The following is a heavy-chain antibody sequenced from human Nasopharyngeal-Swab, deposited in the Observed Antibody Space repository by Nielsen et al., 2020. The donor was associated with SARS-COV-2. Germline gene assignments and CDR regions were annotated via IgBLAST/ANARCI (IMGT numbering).Heavy chain of an antibody. V-gene: IGHV3-21*01. Sequence: LSLTCAASGFTFSSYSMNWVRQAPGKGLEWVSSISSSSSYIYYADSVKGRFTISRDNAKNSLYLQMNSLRAEDTAVYYCASRVRGGRYFDYWGQGTLVTVSS. D-gene: IGHD3-10*01. J-gene: IGHJ4*02. CDR3: ASRVRGGRYFDY. CDR1: GFTFSSYS. CDR2: ISSSSSYI.